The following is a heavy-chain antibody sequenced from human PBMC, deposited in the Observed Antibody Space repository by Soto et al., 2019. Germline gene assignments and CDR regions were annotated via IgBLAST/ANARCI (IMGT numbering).Heavy chain of an antibody. J-gene: IGHJ5*02. V-gene: IGHV3-23*01. CDR1: GFTFSSYA. D-gene: IGHD2-15*01. Sequence: GGSLRLSCAASGFTFSSYAMSWVRQAPGKGLEWVSAISGSGGSTYYADSVKGRFTISRDNSKNTLYLQMNSLRAEDTAVYYCAKDLGVGFLSPGHNWFDPWGQGTLVTVSS. CDR3: AKDLGVGFLSPGHNWFDP. CDR2: ISGSGGST.